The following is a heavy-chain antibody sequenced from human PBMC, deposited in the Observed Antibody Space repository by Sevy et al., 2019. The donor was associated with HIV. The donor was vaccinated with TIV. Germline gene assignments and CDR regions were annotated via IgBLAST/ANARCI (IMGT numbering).Heavy chain of an antibody. CDR2: ISMSSGDT. V-gene: IGHV3-23*01. CDR3: AKDRVSGIYYTGDFDS. D-gene: IGHD3-10*01. J-gene: IGHJ4*02. Sequence: GGSLRLSCAASGFTFSTYAMTWVRQAPGKGLEWVSVISMSSGDTYYADSMKGRFTISRDNSKKTLYLQMNSLRAEDTAVYYCAKDRVSGIYYTGDFDSWGQGTLVTVSS. CDR1: GFTFSTYA.